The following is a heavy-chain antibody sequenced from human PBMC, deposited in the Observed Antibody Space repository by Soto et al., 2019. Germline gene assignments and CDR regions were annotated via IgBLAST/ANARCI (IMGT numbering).Heavy chain of an antibody. J-gene: IGHJ4*02. Sequence: PSETLSLTCTVSGGSIRSYYWSWIRPPPGKGLERFGYIYYSGSTNYNTALKTRFTISLDMSKNQFSLKRSSVPAADTAVYYCARSRTTAFDYWGQVTLVPV. CDR1: GGSIRSYY. D-gene: IGHD4-17*01. CDR3: ARSRTTAFDY. CDR2: IYYSGST. V-gene: IGHV4-59*01.